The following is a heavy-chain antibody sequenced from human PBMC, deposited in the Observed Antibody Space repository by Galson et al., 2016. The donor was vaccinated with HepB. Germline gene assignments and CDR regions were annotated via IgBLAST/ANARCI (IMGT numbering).Heavy chain of an antibody. CDR1: GFPFSTYS. V-gene: IGHV3-48*02. J-gene: IGHJ1*01. CDR2: ISSRSSTM. Sequence: SLRLSCAASGFPFSTYSMNWVRQAPGKGLDWVAYISSRSSTMYYAHSVRGRFTISRDNAKNSLFLQMNSLRDEDTAIYFCAGGDGGDLRHWGQGTLVTVSS. CDR3: AGGDGGDLRH. D-gene: IGHD4-17*01.